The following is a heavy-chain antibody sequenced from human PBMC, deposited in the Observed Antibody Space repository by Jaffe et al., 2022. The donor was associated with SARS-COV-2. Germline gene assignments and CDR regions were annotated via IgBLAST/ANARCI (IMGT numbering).Heavy chain of an antibody. V-gene: IGHV3-9*01. J-gene: IGHJ4*02. CDR3: AGDSSGYYSFDY. CDR1: GFTFDDYA. D-gene: IGHD3-22*01. CDR2: ISWNSGSI. Sequence: EVQLVESGGGLVQPGRSLRLSCAASGFTFDDYAMHWVRQAPGKGLEWVSGISWNSGSIGYADSVKGRFTISRDNAKNSLYLQMNSLRAEDTALYYCAGDSSGYYSFDYWGQGTLVTVSS.